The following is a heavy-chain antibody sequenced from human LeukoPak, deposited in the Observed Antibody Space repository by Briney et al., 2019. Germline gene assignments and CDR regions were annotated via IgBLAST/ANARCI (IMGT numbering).Heavy chain of an antibody. V-gene: IGHV3-21*01. CDR1: GFTFETYS. D-gene: IGHD3-10*02. CDR3: AELGITMIGGV. J-gene: IGHJ6*04. Sequence: GGSLRLSCVGSGFTFETYSFNWVRQAPGKGLEWVSSININANYIYYADSVKGRFTVSRDNAKNSLYLQMHSLRAEDTAVYYCAELGITMIGGVWGKGTTVTISS. CDR2: ININANYI.